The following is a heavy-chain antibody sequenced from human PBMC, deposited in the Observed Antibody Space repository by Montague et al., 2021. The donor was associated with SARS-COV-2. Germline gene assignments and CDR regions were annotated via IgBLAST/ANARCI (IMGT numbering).Heavy chain of an antibody. CDR1: GGSISSSSYY. CDR3: AGEIVVVTQTYHYGMDV. D-gene: IGHD3-22*01. Sequence: SETLSLTCTVSGGSISSSSYYWGWIRQPPGKGLEWIGYIYYSGSTYYNPSLKSRVIISVDTSKNQFSLKLSSVTAADTAVYYCAGEIVVVTQTYHYGMDVWGQGTTITVSS. V-gene: IGHV4-39*07. CDR2: IYYSGST. J-gene: IGHJ6*02.